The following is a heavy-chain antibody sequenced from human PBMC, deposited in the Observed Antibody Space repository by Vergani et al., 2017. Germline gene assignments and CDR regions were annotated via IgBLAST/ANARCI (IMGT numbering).Heavy chain of an antibody. Sequence: QVQLQQWGAGLLKPSETLSLTCAVYGGSFSGYYWSWIRQPPGKGLEWIGEINHSGSTNYNPSLKSRVTISVDTSKNQFSLKLSSVTAADTAVYYCARGTPIRRXAAPRGYYYYYMDVWGKGTTVTVSS. D-gene: IGHD6-13*01. CDR1: GGSFSGYY. J-gene: IGHJ6*03. CDR3: ARGTPIRRXAAPRGYYYYYMDV. V-gene: IGHV4-34*01. CDR2: INHSGST.